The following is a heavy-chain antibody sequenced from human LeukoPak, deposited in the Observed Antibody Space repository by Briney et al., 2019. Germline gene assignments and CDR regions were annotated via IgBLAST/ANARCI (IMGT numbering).Heavy chain of an antibody. CDR3: ARESTPYCSSTSCYTSGFDP. CDR2: IYYSGST. CDR1: GGSISSGGYY. J-gene: IGHJ5*02. Sequence: SETLSLTCTVSGGSISSGGYYWSWIRQHPGKGLEWIGYIYYSGSTYSNPSLKSRVTISVDTSKNQFSLKMSSVTAADTAVYYCARESTPYCSSTSCYTSGFDPWGQGTLVTVSS. V-gene: IGHV4-31*03. D-gene: IGHD2-2*02.